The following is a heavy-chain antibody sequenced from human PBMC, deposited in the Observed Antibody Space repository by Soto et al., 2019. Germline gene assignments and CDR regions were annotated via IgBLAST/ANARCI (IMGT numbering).Heavy chain of an antibody. Sequence: GGSLRLSCAASGFTFSSYAMSWVRQAPGKGLEWVSAISGSGGSTYYADSVKGRFTISRDNSKNTLYLQMNSLRAEDTAVYYCAKPRDYYYYYGMDVWGQGTTVTVSS. CDR3: AKPRDYYYYYGMDV. CDR1: GFTFSSYA. J-gene: IGHJ6*02. CDR2: ISGSGGST. V-gene: IGHV3-23*01.